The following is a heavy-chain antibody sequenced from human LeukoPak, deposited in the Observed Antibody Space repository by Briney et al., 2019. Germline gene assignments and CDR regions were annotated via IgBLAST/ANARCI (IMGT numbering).Heavy chain of an antibody. CDR2: ISYSGST. Sequence: PSETLSLTCTVSGGSISSYYWIWLRQPPGKGLEWIGYISYSGSTNYNPSLQSRVTISVDTSKTQFSLKLSSVTAADTAVYYCARGTYNSEYWGQGTLVTVSS. J-gene: IGHJ4*02. CDR3: ARGTYNSEY. CDR1: GGSISSYY. D-gene: IGHD4-11*01. V-gene: IGHV4-59*01.